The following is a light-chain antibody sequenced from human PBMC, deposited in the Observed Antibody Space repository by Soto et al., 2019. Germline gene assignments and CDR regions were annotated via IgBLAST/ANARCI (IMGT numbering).Light chain of an antibody. V-gene: IGKV3-20*01. Sequence: EIVLTQSPGTLSLSPGERATLSCRASQSINNNYLAWYQQKPGQAPRLLICGASSRATAIPDRFSGSGSGTDFTLTISGLEPADSGMYYCQQSSSSPITFGRGTKVEIK. CDR1: QSINNNY. CDR3: QQSSSSPIT. CDR2: GAS. J-gene: IGKJ4*01.